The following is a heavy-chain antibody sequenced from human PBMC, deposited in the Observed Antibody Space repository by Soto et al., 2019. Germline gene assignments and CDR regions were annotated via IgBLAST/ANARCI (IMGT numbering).Heavy chain of an antibody. V-gene: IGHV3-23*01. D-gene: IGHD6-13*01. J-gene: IGHJ4*02. CDR3: ARGQQLVPY. Sequence: PGGSLRLSCAAPGFSFSSYAMSWVRQAPGKGLEWVSTISGGGGSTYYADSVKGRLTISRDNSKNTLYLQMNSLRAEDTAVYYCARGQQLVPYWGQGTLVTVSS. CDR2: ISGGGGST. CDR1: GFSFSSYA.